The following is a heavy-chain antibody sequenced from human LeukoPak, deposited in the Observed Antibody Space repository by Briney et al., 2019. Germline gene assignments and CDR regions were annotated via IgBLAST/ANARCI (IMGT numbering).Heavy chain of an antibody. CDR3: ARYVVYGSGKYYFDY. V-gene: IGHV4-39*01. J-gene: IGHJ4*02. CDR2: INYSGST. Sequence: GSLRLSCAASEFTFSSYWMHWVRQPPGKGLEWIASINYSGSTYYNPSLKSRVTISVDTSENQFSLKLSSVTAADTAVYYCARYVVYGSGKYYFDYWGQGTLVTVSS. D-gene: IGHD3-10*01. CDR1: EFTFSSYW.